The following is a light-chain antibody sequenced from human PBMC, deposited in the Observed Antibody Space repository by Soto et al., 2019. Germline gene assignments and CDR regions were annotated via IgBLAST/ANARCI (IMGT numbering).Light chain of an antibody. CDR3: SSYAGSSNV. J-gene: IGLJ1*01. Sequence: QSALTQPASVSGSPGQSITISCTGTSSDVGAYNFVSWYQHHPGRAPKLIIYEVTIRPSGVSNRFSGSKSGNTASLTVSGLQAEDEADYYCSSYAGSSNVFGTGTKVTVL. CDR1: SSDVGAYNF. CDR2: EVT. V-gene: IGLV2-14*01.